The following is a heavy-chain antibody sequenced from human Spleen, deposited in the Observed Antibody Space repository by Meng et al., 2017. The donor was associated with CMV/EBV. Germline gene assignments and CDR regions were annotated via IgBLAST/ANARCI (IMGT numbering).Heavy chain of an antibody. CDR2: ISGSGGST. V-gene: IGHV3-23*01. CDR1: GFTFSSYA. J-gene: IGHJ6*02. Sequence: GGSLRLSCAASGFTFSSYAMSWVRQAPGKGLEWVSAISGSGGSTYYADSVKGWFTISRDNSKNTLYLQMNSLRAEDTAVYYCASKLQNTYYYYGMDVWGQGTTVTVSS. D-gene: IGHD1-7*01. CDR3: ASKLQNTYYYYGMDV.